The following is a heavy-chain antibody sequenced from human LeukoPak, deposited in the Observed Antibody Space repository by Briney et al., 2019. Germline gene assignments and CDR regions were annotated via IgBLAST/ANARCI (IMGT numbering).Heavy chain of an antibody. D-gene: IGHD2-15*01. CDR1: GFTFSSYG. J-gene: IGHJ4*01. CDR3: ARDDVRYCSGGSCYLDY. Sequence: GRSLRLSCAASGFTFSSYGMHWVRQAPGKGLEWVAVIWYDGSNKYYADPVKGRFTISRGNSKNTLYLQMNSLRAEDTAVYYCARDDVRYCSGGSCYLDYWGQGTLVTVSS. V-gene: IGHV3-33*01. CDR2: IWYDGSNK.